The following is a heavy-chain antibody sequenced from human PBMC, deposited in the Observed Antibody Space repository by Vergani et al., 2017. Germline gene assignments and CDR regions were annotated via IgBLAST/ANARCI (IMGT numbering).Heavy chain of an antibody. D-gene: IGHD4-23*01. CDR3: AGKGGNSNEKYYYYYYMDV. V-gene: IGHV1-69*01. CDR1: GGTFSSYA. J-gene: IGHJ6*03. CDR2: IIPIFGTA. Sequence: QVQLVQSGAEVKKPGSSVKVSCKASGGTFSSYAISWVRQAPGQGLEWMGGIIPIFGTANYAQKFQGRVTITADESTSTAYMELSSLRSEDTAVYYCAGKGGNSNEKYYYYYYMDVWGKGTTVTVSS.